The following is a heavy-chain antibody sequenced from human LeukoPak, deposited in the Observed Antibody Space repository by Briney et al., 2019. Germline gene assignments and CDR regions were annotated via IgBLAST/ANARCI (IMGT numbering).Heavy chain of an antibody. CDR2: ISNSGII. J-gene: IGHJ4*02. CDR3: ARDHGRSNWYYY. D-gene: IGHD6-13*01. Sequence: SETLSLTCTVSGASISSNFYFWGWVRQPPGKGLEWIGYISNSGIIYYNPSLKSRVTISIDTSKTQFSLRLSFVTAADTAVYYYARDHGRSNWYYYWGQGTLVTVAS. V-gene: IGHV4-39*07. CDR1: GASISSNFYF.